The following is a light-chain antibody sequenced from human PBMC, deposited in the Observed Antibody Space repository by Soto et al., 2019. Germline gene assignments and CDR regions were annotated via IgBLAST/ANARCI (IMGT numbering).Light chain of an antibody. CDR2: GAS. V-gene: IGKV3-20*01. Sequence: EIVLTQSPGTLSLSPGERATLSCRASQSVSRNYLAWYQQKPGQAPRLLIYGASGRATGIPDRFSGSGSGTDFTLTISRLEPEDFAVFYCQQYSRSPWTFGQGTKVEIK. J-gene: IGKJ1*01. CDR1: QSVSRNY. CDR3: QQYSRSPWT.